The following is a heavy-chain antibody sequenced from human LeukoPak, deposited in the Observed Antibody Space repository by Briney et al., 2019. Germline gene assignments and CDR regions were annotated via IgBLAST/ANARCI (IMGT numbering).Heavy chain of an antibody. V-gene: IGHV3-23*01. CDR1: EFTFSSYA. CDR3: ARGKDSSGYFDY. D-gene: IGHD3-22*01. CDR2: ISASGDRI. Sequence: PGGSLRLSCAASEFTFSSYAMQWVRQAPGKGLEWVSGISASGDRIWYADSVKGRFTISRDNSKNTLYLQMNSLRAEDTAVYYCARGKDSSGYFDYWGQGTLVTVSS. J-gene: IGHJ4*02.